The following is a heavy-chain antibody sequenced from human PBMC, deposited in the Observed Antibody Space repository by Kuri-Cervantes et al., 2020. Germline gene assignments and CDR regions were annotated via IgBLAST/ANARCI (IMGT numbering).Heavy chain of an antibody. CDR3: TNWRGGGDY. D-gene: IGHD3-10*01. J-gene: IGHJ4*02. Sequence: GESLKISCAASGFTFSSYTMNWVRQAPGKGLEWVAVISYDGSNKYYADSVKGRFTISRDNSKNTLYLQMNSLRAEDTAVYFCTNWRGGGDYWGQGTLVTVSS. V-gene: IGHV3-30*18. CDR1: GFTFSSYT. CDR2: ISYDGSNK.